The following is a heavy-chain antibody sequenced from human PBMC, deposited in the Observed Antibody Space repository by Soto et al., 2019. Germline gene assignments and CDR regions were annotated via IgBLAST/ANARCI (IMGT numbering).Heavy chain of an antibody. Sequence: QVQLVESGGGVVQPGRSLRLSCAASGFTFSSYAMHWVRQAPGTGLEWVAVISYDGSNKYYADSVKGRFTISRDNSKNTLYLQMNSLRAEDTAVYYCARDQPFDYWGQGTLVTVSS. V-gene: IGHV3-30-3*01. J-gene: IGHJ4*02. CDR1: GFTFSSYA. CDR2: ISYDGSNK. CDR3: ARDQPFDY.